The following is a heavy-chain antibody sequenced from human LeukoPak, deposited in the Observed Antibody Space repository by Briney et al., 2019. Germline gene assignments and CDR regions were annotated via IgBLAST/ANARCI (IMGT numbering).Heavy chain of an antibody. CDR2: IIPIFGTA. CDR3: ARVLPSDVTVTTH. V-gene: IGHV1-69*13. Sequence: SVKVSCKASGGTFSSYAISWVRQAPGQGLEWMGGIIPIFGTANYAQKFQGRVTITADESTSTAYMELSSLRSEDTAVYYCARVLPSDVTVTTHWGQGTLVTVPS. CDR1: GGTFSSYA. J-gene: IGHJ4*02. D-gene: IGHD4-17*01.